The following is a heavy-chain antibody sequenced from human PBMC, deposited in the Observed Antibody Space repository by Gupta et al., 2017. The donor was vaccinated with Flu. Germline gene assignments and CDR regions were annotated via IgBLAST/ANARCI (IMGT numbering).Heavy chain of an antibody. Sequence: QVQLQESGPGLVKPSETLSLTCTVSGGSISSYYWSWIRQPPGKGLEWIGYIYYSGSTNYNPSLKSRVTISVDTSKNQFSLKLSSVTAADTAVYYCARRAGGSLDIMITFGGGYFDYWGQGTLVTVSS. V-gene: IGHV4-59*01. CDR2: IYYSGST. J-gene: IGHJ4*02. D-gene: IGHD3-16*01. CDR1: GGSISSYY. CDR3: ARRAGGSLDIMITFGGGYFDY.